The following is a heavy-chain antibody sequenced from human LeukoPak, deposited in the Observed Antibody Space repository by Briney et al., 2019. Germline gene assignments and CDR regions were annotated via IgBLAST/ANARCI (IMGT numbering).Heavy chain of an antibody. Sequence: SGPTLAKPTPPLTLTCTISGFSLSTSGVGVGWIRQPPGKALEWLALIYWDDDKPYSPSLKSRLTINKDTSKNQVVLTMTNMDPVDTATYYCAHGVAGTNYFDYWGQGTLVTVSS. V-gene: IGHV2-5*02. CDR3: AHGVAGTNYFDY. CDR1: GFSLSTSGVG. D-gene: IGHD6-19*01. J-gene: IGHJ4*02. CDR2: IYWDDDK.